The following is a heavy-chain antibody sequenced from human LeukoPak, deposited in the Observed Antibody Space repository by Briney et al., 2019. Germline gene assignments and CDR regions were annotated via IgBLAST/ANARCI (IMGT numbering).Heavy chain of an antibody. CDR3: ARGSGDYSNPYYFDY. V-gene: IGHV3-21*01. CDR2: ISSSSSYI. J-gene: IGHJ4*02. D-gene: IGHD4-11*01. CDR1: GFTFSSYS. Sequence: PGGSLRLSCAASGFTFSSYSMNWVRQAPGKGLEWVSSISSSSSYIYYADSVKGRFTISRDNAKNSLYLQMNSLRAEDTAVYYCARGSGDYSNPYYFDYWGQGTLVTVSS.